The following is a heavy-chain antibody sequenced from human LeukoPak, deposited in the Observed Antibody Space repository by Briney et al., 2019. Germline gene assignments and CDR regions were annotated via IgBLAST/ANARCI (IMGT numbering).Heavy chain of an antibody. CDR3: ARLQLGSDAFDI. Sequence: GGSLRLSCAASGFTFDDYAMHWVRQAPGKGLEWVSSISSSSSYIYYADSVKGRFTISRDNAKNSLYLQMNSLRAEDTAVYYCARLQLGSDAFDIWGQGTMVTVSS. CDR2: ISSSSSYI. CDR1: GFTFDDYA. D-gene: IGHD3-10*01. V-gene: IGHV3-21*01. J-gene: IGHJ3*02.